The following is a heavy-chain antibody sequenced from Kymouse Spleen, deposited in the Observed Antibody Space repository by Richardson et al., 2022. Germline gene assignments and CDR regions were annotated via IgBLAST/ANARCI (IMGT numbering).Heavy chain of an antibody. CDR2: IKSKTDGGTT. V-gene: IGHV3-15*01. Sequence: EVQLVESGGGLVKPGGSLRLSCAASGFTFSNAWMSWVRQAPGKGLEWVGRIKSKTDGGTTDYAAPVKGRFTISRDDSKNTLYLQMNSLKTEDTAVYYCTTDTTTVTREFDYWGQGTLVTVSS. D-gene: IGHD4-17*01. CDR3: TTDTTTVTREFDY. J-gene: IGHJ4*02. CDR1: GFTFSNAW.